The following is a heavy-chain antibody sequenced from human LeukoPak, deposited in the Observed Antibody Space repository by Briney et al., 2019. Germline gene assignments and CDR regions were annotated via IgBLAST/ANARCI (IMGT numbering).Heavy chain of an antibody. J-gene: IGHJ6*04. CDR1: GLTFADYT. CDR2: ISRNGVAT. Sequence: GGSLRLSCAASGLTFADYTMHWVRQAPGKGLEWVSLISRNGVATKYADSVRGRFTISRDNAKNSLYLQMNSLRAEDTAVYYCAELGITMIGGVWGKGTTVTISS. V-gene: IGHV3-43*01. CDR3: AELGITMIGGV. D-gene: IGHD3-10*02.